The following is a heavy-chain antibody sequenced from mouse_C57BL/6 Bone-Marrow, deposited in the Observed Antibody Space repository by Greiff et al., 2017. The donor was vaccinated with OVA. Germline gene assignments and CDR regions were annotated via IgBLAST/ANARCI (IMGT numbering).Heavy chain of an antibody. CDR2: INPNNGGT. CDR3: ARRGPYWYFDV. CDR1: GYTFTDYN. J-gene: IGHJ1*03. V-gene: IGHV1-18*01. Sequence: VQLQQSGPELVKPGASVKIPCKASGYTFTDYNMDWVKQSHGKSLEWIGDINPNNGGTIYNQKFKGKATLTVDKSSSTAYMELRRLTSEDTAVYYCARRGPYWYFDVWGTGTTVTVSS.